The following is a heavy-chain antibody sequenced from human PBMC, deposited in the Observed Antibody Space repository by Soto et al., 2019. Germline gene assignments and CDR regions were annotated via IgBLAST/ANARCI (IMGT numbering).Heavy chain of an antibody. CDR3: AQWLDVIGMDV. D-gene: IGHD6-19*01. CDR2: IIPIFGTA. Sequence: SLKVSCNSSGGTFSSYAISWVPQAPGQGLEWMGGIIPIFGTANYAQKFQGRVTITADESTSTAYMELSRLRSDDTAVYYCAQWLDVIGMDVWGQGTTVTVSS. CDR1: GGTFSSYA. V-gene: IGHV1-69*01. J-gene: IGHJ6*02.